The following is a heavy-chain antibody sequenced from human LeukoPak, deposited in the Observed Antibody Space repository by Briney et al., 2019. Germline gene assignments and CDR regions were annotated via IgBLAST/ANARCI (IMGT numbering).Heavy chain of an antibody. J-gene: IGHJ4*02. D-gene: IGHD4-17*01. CDR3: ARLYGDYERFDN. V-gene: IGHV5-51*03. Sequence: GASLKISCKGSGYSFTNYWIGWVRQMPGKGLEWMGIIYPGDSDTKYSPSFQGQVTISADKSITTAYLQVSSLKASDAALYYCARLYGDYERFDNWGERTLVTASS. CDR1: GYSFTNYW. CDR2: IYPGDSDT.